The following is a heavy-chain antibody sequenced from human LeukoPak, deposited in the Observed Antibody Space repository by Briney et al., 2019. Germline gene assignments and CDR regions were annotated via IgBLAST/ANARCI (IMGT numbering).Heavy chain of an antibody. CDR3: ARDRPYFDSSGYYSG. V-gene: IGHV3-11*01. Sequence: GGSLRLSCAASGFTFSDYYMSWIHQAPGKGLEWLSYISSSGTTIYYADSVKGRFTISRDNAKNSLYLQMNSLRAEDTAVYYCARDRPYFDSSGYYSGWGQGTLVTVSS. D-gene: IGHD3-22*01. J-gene: IGHJ4*02. CDR2: ISSSGTTI. CDR1: GFTFSDYY.